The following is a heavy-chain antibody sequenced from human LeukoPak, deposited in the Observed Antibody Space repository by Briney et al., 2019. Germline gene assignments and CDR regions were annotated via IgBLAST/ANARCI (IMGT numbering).Heavy chain of an antibody. Sequence: GASVKVSCKASGYTFTSYYMHWVRQAPGQGLEWMGIINPSGGSTSYAQKFQGRVTMTRDTSTSTVYMELSSLRSDDTAVYYCARSYSSGPPHDWGQGTLVTVSS. J-gene: IGHJ4*02. CDR1: GYTFTSYY. CDR2: INPSGGST. CDR3: ARSYSSGPPHD. V-gene: IGHV1-46*01. D-gene: IGHD6-19*01.